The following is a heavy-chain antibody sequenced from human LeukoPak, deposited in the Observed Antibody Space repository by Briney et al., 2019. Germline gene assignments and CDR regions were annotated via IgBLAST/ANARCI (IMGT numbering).Heavy chain of an antibody. V-gene: IGHV4-4*07. CDR1: GGSLSNYY. CDR2: IYTSGST. Sequence: SETLSLTCTVSGGSLSNYYWSWVRQPAGKGLEWIGRIYTSGSTNYNPSLKSRVTISVDTSKNQFSLKLSSVTAADTAVYYCAREEWLSLNYWGQGTLVTVSS. D-gene: IGHD3-3*01. J-gene: IGHJ4*02. CDR3: AREEWLSLNY.